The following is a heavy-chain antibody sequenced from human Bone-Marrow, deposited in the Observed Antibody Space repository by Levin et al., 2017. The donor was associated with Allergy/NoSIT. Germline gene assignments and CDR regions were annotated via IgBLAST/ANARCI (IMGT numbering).Heavy chain of an antibody. Sequence: SETLSLTCTVSGGSISSDYWSWTRQSPGKGLEWIGYFYHGRSTKYNPSLKSRVTISIDTSRNQFSLKLTSVTAADTAVYYCTRLGPSSHYYYMDVWGKGTTVTVSS. CDR3: TRLGPSSHYYYMDV. CDR1: GGSISSDY. CDR2: FYHGRST. J-gene: IGHJ6*03. V-gene: IGHV4-59*08. D-gene: IGHD3-16*01.